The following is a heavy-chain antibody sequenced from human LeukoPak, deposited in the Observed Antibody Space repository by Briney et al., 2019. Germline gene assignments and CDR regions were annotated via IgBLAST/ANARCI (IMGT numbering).Heavy chain of an antibody. CDR3: ARSGVQLQFDP. CDR2: MNPNSGNT. D-gene: IGHD5-18*01. J-gene: IGHJ5*02. V-gene: IGHV1-8*01. CDR1: GYTFTSYD. Sequence: GASVKVSCKASGYTFTSYDINWVRQATGQGLEWMGWMNPNSGNTGYAQKFQGRVTITRDTSASTAYMELSSLRSEDTAVYYCARSGVQLQFDPWGQGTLVTVSS.